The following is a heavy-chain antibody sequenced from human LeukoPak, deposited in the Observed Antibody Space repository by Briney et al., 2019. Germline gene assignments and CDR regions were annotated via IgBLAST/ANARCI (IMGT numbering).Heavy chain of an antibody. CDR2: IYTSGST. Sequence: PSETLSLTCTVSGGSTSSYYWSWIRQPAGKGLEWIGRIYTSGSTNYNPSLKSRVTMSVDTSKNQFSLKLSSVTAADTAVYYCARGPCSGGSCHMDVWGQGTTVTVSS. CDR3: ARGPCSGGSCHMDV. J-gene: IGHJ6*02. D-gene: IGHD2-15*01. CDR1: GGSTSSYY. V-gene: IGHV4-4*07.